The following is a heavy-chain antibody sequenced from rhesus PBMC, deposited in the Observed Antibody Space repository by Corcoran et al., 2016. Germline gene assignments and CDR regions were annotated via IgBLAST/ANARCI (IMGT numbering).Heavy chain of an antibody. CDR1: GFSFSNYD. CDR3: SKLLGYSGSWMEGRYLDF. Sequence: EVRLVESGGGLVQPGGSLRLSCVGSGFSFSNYDIHWVRQAPGKGLEWVTVISNNGNKKYYADSVKDRFTVSRDNSKNMVDLQMNNLKLEDTAVYYCSKLLGYSGSWMEGRYLDFWGQGALVTVSS. D-gene: IGHD6-25*01. CDR2: ISNNGNKK. J-gene: IGHJ1*01. V-gene: IGHV3-54*02.